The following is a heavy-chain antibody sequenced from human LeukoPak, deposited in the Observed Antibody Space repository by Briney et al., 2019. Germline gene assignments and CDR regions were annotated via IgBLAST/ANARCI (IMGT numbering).Heavy chain of an antibody. J-gene: IGHJ4*02. V-gene: IGHV3-66*01. CDR1: GYSISSGAYY. CDR2: IYSGGST. Sequence: LSLTCTVSGYSISSGAYYWSWIRQHPGKGLEWVSVIYSGGSTYYADSVKGRFTISRDNSKNTLYLQMNSLRAEDTAVYYCAARFDYWGQGTLVTVSS. CDR3: AARFDY.